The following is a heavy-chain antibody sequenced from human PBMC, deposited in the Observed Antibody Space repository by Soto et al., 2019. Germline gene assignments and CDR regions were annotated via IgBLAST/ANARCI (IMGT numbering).Heavy chain of an antibody. Sequence: EVQLVESGGGLVKPGGSLRLSCAASGFTFSSYSMNWVRQAPGKGLEWVSSISSSSSYIYYADSVKGRFTISTDNAKNSPYLQMNCLRAEDTAVYYCARVVAYSYPYYYSGMDVWGQGTTVTVSS. V-gene: IGHV3-21*01. CDR1: GFTFSSYS. CDR3: ARVVAYSYPYYYSGMDV. CDR2: ISSSSSYI. D-gene: IGHD2-15*01. J-gene: IGHJ6*02.